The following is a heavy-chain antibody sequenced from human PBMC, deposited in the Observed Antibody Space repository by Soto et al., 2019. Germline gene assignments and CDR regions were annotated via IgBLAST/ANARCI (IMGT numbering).Heavy chain of an antibody. J-gene: IGHJ6*04. CDR1: GGSISSSSYY. CDR2: INHSGST. CDR3: ARELYYYDSSGPKPLYYYYDGMEV. Sequence: PETLSLTCTVSGGSISSSSYYWGWIRQPPGKGLEWIGEINHSGSTNYNPSLKSRVTISVDTSKNQFSLKLSSVTAADTAVYYWARELYYYDSSGPKPLYYYYDGMEVWGKGRLVT. D-gene: IGHD3-22*01. V-gene: IGHV4-39*07.